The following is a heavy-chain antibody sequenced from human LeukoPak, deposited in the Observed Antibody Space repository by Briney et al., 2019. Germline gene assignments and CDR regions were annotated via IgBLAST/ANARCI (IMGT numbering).Heavy chain of an antibody. CDR3: ARDNIDCSSTSCHPGFDY. J-gene: IGHJ4*02. V-gene: IGHV1-18*01. D-gene: IGHD2-2*01. Sequence: ASVKVSCKASGYTFTSYGISWVRQAPGQGLEWMGWISAYNGNANYAQKLQGRVTMTTDTSTSTAYMELRSLRSDDTAVYYCARDNIDCSSTSCHPGFDYWGQGTLVTVSS. CDR1: GYTFTSYG. CDR2: ISAYNGNA.